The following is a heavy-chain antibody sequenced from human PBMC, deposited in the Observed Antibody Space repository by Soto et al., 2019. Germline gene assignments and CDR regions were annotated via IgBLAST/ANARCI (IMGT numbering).Heavy chain of an antibody. CDR3: AKDTRHDAFDI. J-gene: IGHJ3*02. Sequence: GGSLRLSCAASGFTFSSYGMHWVRQAPGKGLEWVAVISYDGSNKYYADSVKGRFTISRDNSKNTLYLQMNSLRAEDTAVYYCAKDTRHDAFDIWGQGTMVTVSS. CDR2: ISYDGSNK. CDR1: GFTFSSYG. V-gene: IGHV3-30*18.